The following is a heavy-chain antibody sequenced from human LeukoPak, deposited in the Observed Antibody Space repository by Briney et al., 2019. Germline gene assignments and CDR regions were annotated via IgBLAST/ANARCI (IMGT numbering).Heavy chain of an antibody. CDR2: IIPIFGTA. J-gene: IGHJ4*02. Sequence: SVEVSCKASGGTFSSYAISWVRQAPGQGLEWMGGIIPIFGTANYAQKFQGRVTITADKSTSTAYMELSSLRSEDTAVYYCAREGNSSGWTDYWGQGTLVTVSS. CDR1: GGTFSSYA. CDR3: AREGNSSGWTDY. V-gene: IGHV1-69*06. D-gene: IGHD6-19*01.